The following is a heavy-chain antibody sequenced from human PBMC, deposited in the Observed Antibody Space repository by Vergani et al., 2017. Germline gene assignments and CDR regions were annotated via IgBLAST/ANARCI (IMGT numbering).Heavy chain of an antibody. CDR3: AKANPRNSGYDYLYYYHAMDV. J-gene: IGHJ6*02. V-gene: IGHV3-23*04. D-gene: IGHD5-12*01. CDR1: GFTFNHYA. CDR2: ISGSGGST. Sequence: LVESGGGVVQPGRSLRLSCAASGFTFNHYAMNWVRQAPGKGLEWVSGISGSGGSTYYAGSVKGRFTISRDSSKNTLYLQMNSLSAGDTAVYYCAKANPRNSGYDYLYYYHAMDVWGQGTTVTVSS.